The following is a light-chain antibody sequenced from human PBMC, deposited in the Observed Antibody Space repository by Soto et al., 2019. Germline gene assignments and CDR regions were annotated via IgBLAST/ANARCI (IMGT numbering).Light chain of an antibody. CDR1: QSISNY. Sequence: DIQVTQSPSSLSASVGDRVTITCRASQSISNYLNWFQQKPMKAPKLLIYAASSLQGGVSSRFSGSGSATDFTLTITTLHPENFATYYFQQAYSAPWTFGQGTRVEIK. CDR2: AAS. CDR3: QQAYSAPWT. V-gene: IGKV1-39*01. J-gene: IGKJ1*01.